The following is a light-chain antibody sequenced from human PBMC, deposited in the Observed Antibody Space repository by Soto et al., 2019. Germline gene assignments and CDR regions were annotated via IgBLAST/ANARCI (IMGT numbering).Light chain of an antibody. V-gene: IGLV2-23*01. CDR2: EDT. Sequence: QSALTQPASVSGSPGQSITISCTGTKTDIGNYNLVSWYQRHPDKAPKLIIYEDTKRPSGISDRFSASTSGTAASLTISGLQAEDEADYHCSSFAGSGTLVVFGGGTKVTVL. J-gene: IGLJ2*01. CDR3: SSFAGSGTLVV. CDR1: KTDIGNYNL.